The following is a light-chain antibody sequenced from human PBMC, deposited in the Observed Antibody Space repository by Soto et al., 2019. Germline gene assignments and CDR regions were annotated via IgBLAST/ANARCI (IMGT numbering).Light chain of an antibody. CDR2: DVS. Sequence: QSALTQPASVSGSPGQSITISCTGSISDIGTYNYVSWYQQHSGKAPRLIISDVSDRPSGVSNRFSGSKSGNSASLTISGLQPEDEAHYYCSSYTHTSSLYVFGTGT. CDR1: ISDIGTYNY. CDR3: SSYTHTSSLYV. V-gene: IGLV2-14*03. J-gene: IGLJ1*01.